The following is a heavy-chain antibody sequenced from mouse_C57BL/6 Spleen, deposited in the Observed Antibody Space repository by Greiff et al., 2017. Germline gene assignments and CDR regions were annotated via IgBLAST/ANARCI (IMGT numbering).Heavy chain of an antibody. CDR1: GYTFTSYG. CDR3: ARSGGSSPGWFAY. V-gene: IGHV1-81*01. D-gene: IGHD1-1*01. CDR2: IYPRSGNT. Sequence: QVQLQQSGAELARPGASVKLSCKASGYTFTSYGISWVKQRTGQGLEWIGEIYPRSGNTYYNEKFKGKATLTADKSSSTAYMELRSLTSEDFAVEFCARSGGSSPGWFAYWGQGTLVTVSA. J-gene: IGHJ3*01.